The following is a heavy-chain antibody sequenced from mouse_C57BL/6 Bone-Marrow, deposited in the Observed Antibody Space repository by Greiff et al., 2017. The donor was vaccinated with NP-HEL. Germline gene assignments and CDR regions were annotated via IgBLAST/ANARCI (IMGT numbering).Heavy chain of an antibody. V-gene: IGHV1-72*01. Sequence: QVQLQQPGAELVKPGASVKLSCKASGYTFTSYWMHWVKQRPGRGLEWIGRIDTNSGGTKYNEQLKSKATLTVDKPSSTAYMQLSSLTSEDSAVYYCARCYYGTLDYWGQGTTLTVSS. CDR3: ARCYYGTLDY. CDR1: GYTFTSYW. D-gene: IGHD2-1*01. J-gene: IGHJ2*01. CDR2: IDTNSGGT.